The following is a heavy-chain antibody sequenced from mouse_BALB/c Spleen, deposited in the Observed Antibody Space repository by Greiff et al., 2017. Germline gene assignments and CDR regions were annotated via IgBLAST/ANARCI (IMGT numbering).Heavy chain of an antibody. CDR2: INSNGGST. CDR1: GFTFSSYG. Sequence: VQLKESGGGLVQPGGSLKLSCAASGFTFSSYGMSWVRQTPDKRLELVATINSNGGSTYYPDSVKGRFTISRDNAKNTLYLQMSSLKSEDTAMYYCARDLEITAYWGQGTLVTVSA. CDR3: ARDLEITAY. J-gene: IGHJ3*01. D-gene: IGHD2-4*01. V-gene: IGHV5-6-3*01.